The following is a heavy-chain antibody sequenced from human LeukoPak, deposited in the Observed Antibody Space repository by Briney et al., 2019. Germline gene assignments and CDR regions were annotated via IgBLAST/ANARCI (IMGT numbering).Heavy chain of an antibody. J-gene: IGHJ5*02. CDR2: IKQDGSDK. D-gene: IGHD6-19*01. V-gene: IGHV3-7*01. CDR1: GFTFSNHW. CDR3: ARAVAENWFDP. Sequence: GGSLRLSCAASGFTFSNHWMSWVRQAPGKGLEWVANIKQDGSDKYYVDSVKGRFTISRDNAKNSLYLQMNSLRAEDTAVYYCARAVAENWFDPWGQGTLVTVSS.